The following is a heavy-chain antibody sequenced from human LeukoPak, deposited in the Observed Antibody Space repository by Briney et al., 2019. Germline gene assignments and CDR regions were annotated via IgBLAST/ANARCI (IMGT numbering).Heavy chain of an antibody. CDR1: GGPISSGSYY. D-gene: IGHD1-26*01. J-gene: IGHJ4*02. CDR3: AREAPHHRMELPPDY. Sequence: SQTLSLTCTVSGGPISSGSYYWSWIRQPAGKGLEWIGRIYTSGSTNYNPSLKSRVTISVDTSKNQFSLKLSSVTAADTAVYYCAREAPHHRMELPPDYWGQGTLVTVSS. CDR2: IYTSGST. V-gene: IGHV4-61*02.